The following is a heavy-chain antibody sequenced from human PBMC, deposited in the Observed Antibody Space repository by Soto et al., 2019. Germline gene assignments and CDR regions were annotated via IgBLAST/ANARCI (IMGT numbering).Heavy chain of an antibody. Sequence: SETLSLTWTVSGGSISSGGYYWVWIRQRPGKGLEWIGYSYYSGITYYNPSLKSRVTISVDTSKNQFSLKLSSVTAADTAVYYCARQEGIAAAGPLDYWGQGTLVTVSS. J-gene: IGHJ4*02. V-gene: IGHV4-30-4*01. CDR1: GGSISSGGYY. CDR3: ARQEGIAAAGPLDY. D-gene: IGHD6-13*01. CDR2: SYYSGIT.